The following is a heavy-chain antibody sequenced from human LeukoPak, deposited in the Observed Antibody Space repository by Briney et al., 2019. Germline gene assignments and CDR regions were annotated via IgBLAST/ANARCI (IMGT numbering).Heavy chain of an antibody. CDR2: ISGSGGST. CDR1: GFTSSSYA. Sequence: GGSLRLSCAASGFTSSSYAMSWVRQAPGKGLEWVSAISGSGGSTYYADSVKGRFTISRDNSKNTLYLQMNSLRAEDTAVYYCAKNRVLRYFDWLSPDAFDIWGQGTMVTVSS. D-gene: IGHD3-9*01. V-gene: IGHV3-23*01. J-gene: IGHJ3*02. CDR3: AKNRVLRYFDWLSPDAFDI.